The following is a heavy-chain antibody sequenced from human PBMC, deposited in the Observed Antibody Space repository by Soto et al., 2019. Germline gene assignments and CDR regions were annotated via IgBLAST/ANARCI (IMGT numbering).Heavy chain of an antibody. J-gene: IGHJ4*02. CDR1: GFTFSSYA. CDR3: AKGQVVAATSFDY. Sequence: GGSLRLSCAVSGFTFSSYAMSWVRQAPGKGLEWVSAISGSGGSTYYADSVEGRFTISRDNSKNTLYLQMNSLRAEDTAVYYCAKGQVVAATSFDYWGQGTLVTVSS. V-gene: IGHV3-23*01. CDR2: ISGSGGST. D-gene: IGHD2-15*01.